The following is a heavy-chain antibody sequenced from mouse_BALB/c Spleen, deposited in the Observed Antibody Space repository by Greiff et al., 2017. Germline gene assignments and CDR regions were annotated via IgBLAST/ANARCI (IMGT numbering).Heavy chain of an antibody. CDR2: ISSGGSYT. V-gene: IGHV5-6*02. D-gene: IGHD2-3*01. J-gene: IGHJ2*01. CDR3: ARQFYDGDYVGY. CDR1: GFTFSSYG. Sequence: EVMLVESGGDLVKPGGSLKLSCAASGFTFSSYGMSWVSQTPDKRLEWVATISSGGSYTYYPDSVKGRFTISRDNAKNTLYLQLSSLKSEDTAMYYCARQFYDGDYVGYWGQGTTLTVSS.